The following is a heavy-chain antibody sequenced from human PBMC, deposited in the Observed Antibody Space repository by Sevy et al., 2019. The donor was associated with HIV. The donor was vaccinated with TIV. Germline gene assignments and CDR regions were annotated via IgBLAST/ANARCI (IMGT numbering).Heavy chain of an antibody. CDR2: IYYSGST. CDR1: GGSISSGDYY. J-gene: IGHJ4*02. Sequence: SETLSLTCTVSGGSISSGDYYWSWIRQPPGKGLDWIGYIYYSGSTYYNPSLKSRVTISVDTSKNQFSLKLSSVTAADTAVYYCARDRSGYYFDYWGQGTLVTVSS. CDR3: ARDRSGYYFDY. D-gene: IGHD3-22*01. V-gene: IGHV4-30-4*01.